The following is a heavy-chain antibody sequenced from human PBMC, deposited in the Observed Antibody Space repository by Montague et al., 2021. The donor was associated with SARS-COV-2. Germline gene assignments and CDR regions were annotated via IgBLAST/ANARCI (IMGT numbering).Heavy chain of an antibody. J-gene: IGHJ3*02. Sequence: SETLSLTCTVSGGSIRTSGYYWGWIRQPPGKGLDWIGSIYYSGSTYYNPSLKSRVTISVDTSKNQSSLKLSSVTAADTAVYYCAMRGGALDAFDIWGQGTMVIVSS. V-gene: IGHV4-39*01. CDR1: GGSIRTSGYY. CDR3: AMRGGALDAFDI. CDR2: IYYSGST. D-gene: IGHD4-17*01.